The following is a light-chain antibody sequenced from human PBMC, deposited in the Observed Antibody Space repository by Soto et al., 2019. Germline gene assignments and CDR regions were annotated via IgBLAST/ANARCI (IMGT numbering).Light chain of an antibody. J-gene: IGKJ2*01. V-gene: IGKV3-20*01. CDR3: KQYASPPFT. CDR1: RSVTSNY. CDR2: GAS. Sequence: EIVLTQSPGTLSLSPGERATLSCRASRSVTSNYLGWYQQKPGQAPRLLIYGASSRATGIPDRFSGSGSGKDFTLTVSSLEPKDFALFYCKQYASPPFTFARGTKREI.